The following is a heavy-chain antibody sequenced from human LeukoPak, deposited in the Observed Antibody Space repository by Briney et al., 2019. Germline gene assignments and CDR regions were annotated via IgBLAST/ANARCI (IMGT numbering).Heavy chain of an antibody. CDR1: GFTVSSNY. Sequence: LSGGSLRLSCAASGFTVSSNYMSWVRQAPGKGLEWVSVIYSGGSTYYADSVKGRFTISRDNSKNTLYLQMNSLRAEDTAVYYCARVQGHPPNGLDVWGQGTMVTVSS. CDR3: ARVQGHPPNGLDV. D-gene: IGHD2-8*01. V-gene: IGHV3-53*01. CDR2: IYSGGST. J-gene: IGHJ3*01.